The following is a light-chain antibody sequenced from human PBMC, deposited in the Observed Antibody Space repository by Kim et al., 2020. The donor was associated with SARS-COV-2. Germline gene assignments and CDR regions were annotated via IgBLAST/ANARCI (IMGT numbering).Light chain of an antibody. J-gene: IGKJ1*01. CDR1: RSISSW. CDR3: QKYKSFST. V-gene: IGKV1-5*03. Sequence: DIQMPQSPSTLSASVGDRVTITCRASRSISSWLAWYQQKPGKAPKLLIYKASSLEGGVPSRFSGSGSGTEFTLTISSLQPDDFATYYSQKYKSFSTFGQGTKVHI. CDR2: KAS.